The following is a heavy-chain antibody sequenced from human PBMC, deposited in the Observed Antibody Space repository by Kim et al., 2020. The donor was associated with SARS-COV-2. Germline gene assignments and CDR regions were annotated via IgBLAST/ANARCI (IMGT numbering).Heavy chain of an antibody. V-gene: IGHV4-34*01. CDR3: ARGFTPDCSGASCYVA. D-gene: IGHD2-15*01. CDR2: INQSGSA. J-gene: IGHJ5*01. Sequence: SETLSLTCAVYGGSFSGYHWSWIRQTPGKGLEWIGEINQSGSAYYNPSLSSRLTISVDTSKNQFSLRLRSVTAADTSVYYCARGFTPDCSGASCYVAWG. CDR1: GGSFSGYH.